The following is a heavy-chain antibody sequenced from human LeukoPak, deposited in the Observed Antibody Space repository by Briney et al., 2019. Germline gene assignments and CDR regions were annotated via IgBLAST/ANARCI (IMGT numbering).Heavy chain of an antibody. CDR2: ISSSGSTI. J-gene: IGHJ6*02. D-gene: IGHD6-6*01. V-gene: IGHV3-11*01. Sequence: GGSLRLSCAAFGFTFSDYYMSWIRQAPGKGLEWVSYISSSGSTIYYADSVKGRFTISRDNAKNSLYLQMNSLRAEDTAVYYCARDLSMAARPDYYGMDVWGQGTTVTVSS. CDR3: ARDLSMAARPDYYGMDV. CDR1: GFTFSDYY.